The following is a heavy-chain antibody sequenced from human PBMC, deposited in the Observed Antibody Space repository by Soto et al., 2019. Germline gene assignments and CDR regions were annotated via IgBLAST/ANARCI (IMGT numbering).Heavy chain of an antibody. CDR3: ASPTYAYGDYGRNYYYYGMDV. Sequence: GGSLRLSCAASGFTFSSYWMSWVRQAPGKGLEWVANIKQDGSEKYYVDSVKGRFTISRDNAKNSLYLQMNSLRAEDTAVYYCASPTYAYGDYGRNYYYYGMDVWGQGTTVTVSS. V-gene: IGHV3-7*01. J-gene: IGHJ6*02. CDR1: GFTFSSYW. CDR2: IKQDGSEK. D-gene: IGHD4-17*01.